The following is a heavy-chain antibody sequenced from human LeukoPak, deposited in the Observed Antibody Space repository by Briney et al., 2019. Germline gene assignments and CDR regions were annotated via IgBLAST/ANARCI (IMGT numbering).Heavy chain of an antibody. CDR2: IYYSGST. D-gene: IGHD2-2*01. Sequence: SETLSLTCTVSGGSISSYYWSWIRQPPGKGLEWIGYIYYSGSTNYNPSLKSRVTISVDTSKNQFSLKLSSVTAADTAVYYCARDAVPAAMAGANWFDPWGQGTLVTVSS. V-gene: IGHV4-59*01. CDR3: ARDAVPAAMAGANWFDP. J-gene: IGHJ5*02. CDR1: GGSISSYY.